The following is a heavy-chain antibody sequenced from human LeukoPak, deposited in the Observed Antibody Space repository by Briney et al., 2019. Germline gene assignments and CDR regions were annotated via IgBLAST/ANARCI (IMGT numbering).Heavy chain of an antibody. CDR1: GFTFSSYS. CDR2: ISSSSSYI. Sequence: GGSLRLSCAASGFTFSSYSMNWVRLAPGKGLEWVSSISSSSSYIYYADSVKGRFTISRDNAKNSLYLQMNSLRAEDTAVYYCAKASAMIVVVSKHFDYWGQGTLVTVSS. V-gene: IGHV3-21*04. D-gene: IGHD3-22*01. CDR3: AKASAMIVVVSKHFDY. J-gene: IGHJ4*02.